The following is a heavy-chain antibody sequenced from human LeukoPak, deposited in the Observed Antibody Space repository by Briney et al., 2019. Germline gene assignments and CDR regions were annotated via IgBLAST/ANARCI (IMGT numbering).Heavy chain of an antibody. J-gene: IGHJ4*02. D-gene: IGHD2-2*03. Sequence: GGSLRLSCAASGFTFSSYDMSWVRQAPGKGLEWVSVISGSGVTTYYADSVKGRFTISRDNSKNTLYLQMNSLRAEDTAVYYCARDRGPAVMDYWGQGTLVTVSS. CDR2: ISGSGVTT. CDR3: ARDRGPAVMDY. V-gene: IGHV3-23*01. CDR1: GFTFSSYD.